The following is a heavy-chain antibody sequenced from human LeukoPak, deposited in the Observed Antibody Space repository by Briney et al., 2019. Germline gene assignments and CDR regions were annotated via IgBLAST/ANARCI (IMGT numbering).Heavy chain of an antibody. CDR2: IDYSGNT. CDR3: ARSPSLRLHVDY. J-gene: IGHJ4*02. V-gene: IGHV4-39*01. Sequence: PSETLSLTCTVSGGSISSETYYWGWIRQSPGKGLEWIGSIDYSGNTYYNPSLQSRLTISMDTSKNQFSLRLTSVTAADTAVYYCARSPSLRLHVDYWGQGTLVTVSS. CDR1: GGSISSETYY. D-gene: IGHD4-11*01.